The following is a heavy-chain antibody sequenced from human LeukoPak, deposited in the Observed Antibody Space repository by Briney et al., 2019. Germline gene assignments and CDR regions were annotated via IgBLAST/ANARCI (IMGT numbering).Heavy chain of an antibody. J-gene: IGHJ4*02. CDR1: RFTFSSFG. CDR2: ISYDGSNK. Sequence: AGSLRLSCAASRFTFSSFGIHWGRQAPGKGLEWVAGISYDGSNKYYADSVKGRFTISRDNSKHTPYLQMSSLRAEDTAVYYCAKDLFYSGSYGARNYFDYWGQGTLVTVPS. CDR3: AKDLFYSGSYGARNYFDY. V-gene: IGHV3-30*18. D-gene: IGHD1-26*01.